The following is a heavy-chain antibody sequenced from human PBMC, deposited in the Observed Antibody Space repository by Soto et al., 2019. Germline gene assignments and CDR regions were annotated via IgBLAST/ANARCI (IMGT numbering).Heavy chain of an antibody. CDR3: ASTTTMVRGVIGFYGMDV. J-gene: IGHJ6*02. V-gene: IGHV1-18*04. Sequence: XSVKGSCKDSVYTFTSYGISWVRQAPGQGLEWMGWISAYNGNTNYAQKLQGRVTMTTDTSTSTAYMELRSLRSDDTAVYYCASTTTMVRGVIGFYGMDVWGQGSTVTVSS. D-gene: IGHD3-10*01. CDR2: ISAYNGNT. CDR1: VYTFTSYG.